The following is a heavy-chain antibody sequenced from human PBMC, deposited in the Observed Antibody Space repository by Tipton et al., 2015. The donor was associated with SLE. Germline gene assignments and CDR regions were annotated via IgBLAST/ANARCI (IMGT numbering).Heavy chain of an antibody. CDR3: ARVEQQLVLYYYYYMDV. J-gene: IGHJ6*03. CDR1: GFTFSSYG. Sequence: GSLRLSCAASGFTFSSYGMHWVRQAPGKGLEWVAFIRYDGSNKYYADSVKGRFTISRDNSKNTLYLQMNSLRAEDTAVYYCARVEQQLVLYYYYYMDVWGKGTTVTVSS. D-gene: IGHD6-13*01. CDR2: IRYDGSNK. V-gene: IGHV3-30*02.